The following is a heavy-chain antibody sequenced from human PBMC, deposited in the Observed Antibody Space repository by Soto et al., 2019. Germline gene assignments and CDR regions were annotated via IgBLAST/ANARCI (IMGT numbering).Heavy chain of an antibody. J-gene: IGHJ6*02. Sequence: QVQLVQSGAEVKKPGASVKVSCKASGYTFTSYDINWVRQATGQGLEWMGWMNPNSGKTGYAQKFQGRVTMTSNTSLSTSYMELRSLTSEDTAVYYCATDGTAAHVSDYYVMDVWGQGTTVTVSS. CDR1: GYTFTSYD. CDR3: ATDGTAAHVSDYYVMDV. D-gene: IGHD5-18*01. CDR2: MNPNSGKT. V-gene: IGHV1-8*01.